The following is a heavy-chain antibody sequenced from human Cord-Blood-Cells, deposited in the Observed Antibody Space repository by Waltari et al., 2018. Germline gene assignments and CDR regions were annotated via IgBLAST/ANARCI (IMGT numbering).Heavy chain of an antibody. CDR1: GSSPTTSGVG. CDR3: AHATTSGYEKRANWFDP. J-gene: IGHJ5*02. V-gene: IGHV2-5*01. Sequence: QITLKESGPTLVNPTQTLTLTCTFSGSSPTTSGVGVGRIPQPPGKALESLGLIYWNDDKRYSPSLKSRRTITKDTSKNQVVLTMTNMDPVDTATYYCAHATTSGYEKRANWFDPWGQGTLVTVSS. CDR2: IYWNDDK. D-gene: IGHD5-12*01.